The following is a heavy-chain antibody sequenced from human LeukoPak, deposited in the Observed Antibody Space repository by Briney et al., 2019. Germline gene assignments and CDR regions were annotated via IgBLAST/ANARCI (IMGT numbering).Heavy chain of an antibody. Sequence: SETLSLTCTVSGGSISSSSHYWGWIRQPPGKGLEWIGSAYYSGNTWYNPSLKSRVTISVDTSTNQFSLRLTSVTAADTAVSYCATSSGIRVPYYWGQGTLVTVSS. CDR3: ATSSGIRVPYY. V-gene: IGHV4-39*01. J-gene: IGHJ4*02. D-gene: IGHD3-10*01. CDR1: GGSISSSSHY. CDR2: AYYSGNT.